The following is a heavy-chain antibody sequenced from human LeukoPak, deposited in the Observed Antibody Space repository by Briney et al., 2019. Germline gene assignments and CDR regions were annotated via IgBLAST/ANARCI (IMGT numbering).Heavy chain of an antibody. Sequence: VASVKVSCKASGGTFSNYTINWVRQAPGQGFEWMGRIIPVLGTRNYAPKFQGRVTTTADKSTGTSYMELSSLRSEDTAVYYCARGNYDFWSGYYYYYGMDVWGQGTTVTVSS. CDR3: ARGNYDFWSGYYYYYGMDV. J-gene: IGHJ6*02. D-gene: IGHD3-3*01. CDR2: IIPVLGTR. V-gene: IGHV1-69*08. CDR1: GGTFSNYT.